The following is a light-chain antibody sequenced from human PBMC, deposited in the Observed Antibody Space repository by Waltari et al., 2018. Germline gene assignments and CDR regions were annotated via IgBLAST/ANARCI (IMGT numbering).Light chain of an antibody. J-gene: IGLJ2*01. V-gene: IGLV2-8*01. CDR2: EVT. CDR1: SSDVGGYNL. CDR3: CSYAGSHNWI. Sequence: QSALTQPPSASGSPGQSVTISCTGTSSDVGGYNLVSWYQHHPGKAPTLIIYEVTKRPSGVPNRFSGSKSGNTASLTISGLQADDEADYYCCSYAGSHNWIFGGGTKLTVL.